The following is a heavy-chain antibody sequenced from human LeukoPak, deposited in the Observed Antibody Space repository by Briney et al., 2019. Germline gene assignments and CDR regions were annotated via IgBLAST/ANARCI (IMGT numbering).Heavy chain of an antibody. J-gene: IGHJ6*03. CDR1: GGSFSGYY. Sequence: SETLSLTCAVYGGSFSGYYWSWIRQPPGKGLEWIGEINHSGSTNYNPSLKSRVTISVDTSKNQFSLKLSSVTAADTAVYYCVGLTGYSGYDPSYYYYYYYMDVWGKGTTVTISS. CDR3: VGLTGYSGYDPSYYYYYYYMDV. CDR2: INHSGST. D-gene: IGHD5-12*01. V-gene: IGHV4-34*01.